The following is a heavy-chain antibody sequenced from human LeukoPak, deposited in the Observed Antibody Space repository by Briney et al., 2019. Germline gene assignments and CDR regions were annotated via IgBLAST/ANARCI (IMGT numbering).Heavy chain of an antibody. CDR2: ITSDGSST. Sequence: GGSLRLSCAASGFTFSSYWMHWVRQAPGKGLVWVSRITSDGSSTSYADSVKGRFTISRDNAKNSLYLQMNSLRAEDTAVYYCAELGITMIGGVWGKGTTVTISS. CDR1: GFTFSSYW. J-gene: IGHJ6*04. CDR3: AELGITMIGGV. V-gene: IGHV3-74*01. D-gene: IGHD3-10*02.